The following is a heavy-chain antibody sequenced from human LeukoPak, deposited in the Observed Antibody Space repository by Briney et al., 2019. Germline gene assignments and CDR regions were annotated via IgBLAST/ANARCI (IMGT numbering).Heavy chain of an antibody. J-gene: IGHJ4*02. Sequence: GGSLRLSCAASGFTFSSYAMSWVRQAPGKGLEWVSAISGSDGSTYYADSVKGRFTISRDNSKNTLYLQMNSLRAEDTAVYYCAKEYTRVYCTNGVCYGDYFDYWGQGTLVTVSS. CDR3: AKEYTRVYCTNGVCYGDYFDY. CDR2: ISGSDGST. D-gene: IGHD2-8*01. V-gene: IGHV3-23*01. CDR1: GFTFSSYA.